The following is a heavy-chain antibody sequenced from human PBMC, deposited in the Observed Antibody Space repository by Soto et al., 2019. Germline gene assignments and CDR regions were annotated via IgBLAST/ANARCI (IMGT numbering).Heavy chain of an antibody. Sequence: GGSLRLSCAASGFPFSSYAMTWVRQAPGKGLEWVSAISGSDRSTYYADSVKGRFTISRDNSKNTLYLQMNSLRAEDTAVYYCAKAPSVTSYYYGMDVWGQGTTVTVSS. CDR1: GFPFSSYA. CDR3: AKAPSVTSYYYGMDV. D-gene: IGHD4-17*01. V-gene: IGHV3-23*01. J-gene: IGHJ6*02. CDR2: ISGSDRST.